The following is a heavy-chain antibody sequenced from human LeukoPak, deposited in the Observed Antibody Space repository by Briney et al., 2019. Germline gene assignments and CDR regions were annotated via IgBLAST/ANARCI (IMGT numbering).Heavy chain of an antibody. J-gene: IGHJ4*02. CDR2: ITGDDSS. CDR1: GFTFGTFA. D-gene: IGHD3-3*01. CDR3: AKGHYDFRDY. Sequence: GGSLRLSCAASGFTFGTFAFSWVRQAPGKGLEWVSSITGDDSSYYADSVKGRFTISRDTSSNTLYLQMNSLRAEDTALYYCAKGHYDFRDYWGQGTLVTVSS. V-gene: IGHV3-23*01.